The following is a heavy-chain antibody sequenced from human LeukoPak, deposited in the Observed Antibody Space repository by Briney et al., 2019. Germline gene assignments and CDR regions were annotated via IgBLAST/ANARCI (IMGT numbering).Heavy chain of an antibody. D-gene: IGHD3-22*01. CDR3: ARGGYYDSSGYIQHDY. CDR1: GGTFSSYA. J-gene: IGHJ4*02. V-gene: IGHV1-69*01. CDR2: IIPIFGTA. Sequence: SVKVSCKASGGTFSSYAISWVRQAPGQGLEWMGGIIPIFGTANYAQKFQGRVTITADESTSTAYMELSSLRSEDTAVYYCARGGYYDSSGYIQHDYWGQGTLVTVSS.